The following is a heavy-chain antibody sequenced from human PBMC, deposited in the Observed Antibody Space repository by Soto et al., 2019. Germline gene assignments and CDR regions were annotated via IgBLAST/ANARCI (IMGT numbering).Heavy chain of an antibody. V-gene: IGHV3-74*01. CDR3: VRGTSNWYGIDY. J-gene: IGHJ4*02. Sequence: EVQLVESGGGLVQPGGSLRLSCAVSGFTFSRYWMHWVRQAPGKGLLWVSRVNTDGSATNYADSVEGRFTISRDNAKNTLYLPMNSPRGEDTAVYYCVRGTSNWYGIDYWGQGTLVTVSS. CDR1: GFTFSRYW. CDR2: VNTDGSAT. D-gene: IGHD6-13*01.